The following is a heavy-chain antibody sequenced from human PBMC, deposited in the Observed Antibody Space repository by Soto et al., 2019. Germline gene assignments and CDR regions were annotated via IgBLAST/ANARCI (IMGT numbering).Heavy chain of an antibody. V-gene: IGHV4-28*01. CDR2: IYYSGTT. D-gene: IGHD1-26*01. Sequence: QVQLQGSGPGLVKPSDTVSLTCAVSGYSISSSNWWGWIRQPPGKGLEWIGYIYYSGTTYYNPSLKSRVTMSVDTSKNQFSLKLTSVTAVDTAVYYCARREIQGPIDYWGQGTLVTVSS. CDR1: GYSISSSNW. J-gene: IGHJ4*02. CDR3: ARREIQGPIDY.